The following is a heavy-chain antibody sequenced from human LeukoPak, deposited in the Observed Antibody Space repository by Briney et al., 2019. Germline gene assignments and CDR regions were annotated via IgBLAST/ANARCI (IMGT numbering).Heavy chain of an antibody. CDR1: GYSFTTNW. V-gene: IGHV5-51*01. CDR2: IYPGDSDT. Sequence: GESLKISFKGSGYSFTTNWIAWVRPMPGKGLGWMGIIYPGDSDTRYSPSFQGQVTISADKSISTAYLQWSSLKASDTAMYYCARHIDTDNAFDIWGQGTMVTVSS. D-gene: IGHD2-2*02. CDR3: ARHIDTDNAFDI. J-gene: IGHJ3*02.